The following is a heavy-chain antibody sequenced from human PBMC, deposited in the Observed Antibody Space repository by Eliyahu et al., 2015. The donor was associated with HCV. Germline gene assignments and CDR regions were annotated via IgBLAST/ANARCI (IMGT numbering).Heavy chain of an antibody. Sequence: QVRLVQSGAEVRKPGASVTXSCKASGYTFXXYDIHWVRQAAGQGLEWMGRMKSNSGEAAYAQRFQGRVTMTRDTSISTAYMEVSSLRSDDTAVYFCATGHISESDSGWYLDVWGRGSLVTVS. CDR2: MKSNSGEA. V-gene: IGHV1-8*01. CDR1: GYTFXXYD. D-gene: IGHD6-25*01. J-gene: IGHJ2*01. CDR3: ATGHISESDSGWYLDV.